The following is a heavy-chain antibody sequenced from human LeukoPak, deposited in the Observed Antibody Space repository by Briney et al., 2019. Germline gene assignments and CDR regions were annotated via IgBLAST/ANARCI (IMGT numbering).Heavy chain of an antibody. CDR1: GYTFTNYG. CDR3: ARVQEQVSRSRFGP. J-gene: IGHJ5*02. Sequence: GAPVKVSCEASGYTFTNYGIGWVRQAPGQGLEWMGWISGYHGNTNYAQKFQDRVTMTIDTSTSTAYMQLRSLRSDDTAVYYCARVQEQVSRSRFGPWGQGTLVIVSS. CDR2: ISGYHGNT. V-gene: IGHV1-18*01. D-gene: IGHD1-26*01.